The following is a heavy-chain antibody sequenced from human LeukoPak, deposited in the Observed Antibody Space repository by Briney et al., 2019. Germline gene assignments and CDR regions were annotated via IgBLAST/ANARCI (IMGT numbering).Heavy chain of an antibody. D-gene: IGHD6-19*01. CDR3: ATRQSNGWYDWFDP. V-gene: IGHV4-34*01. Sequence: SETLSLTCAVYGGSSSGYDWSWIRQPPAKGLEWIGEIDHSGSTNHNPSLKSRVTISVDTSKNQFPLKLSSVTAADTAVDFCATRQSNGWYDWFDPWGQGTLVTVSS. CDR1: GGSSSGYD. CDR2: IDHSGST. J-gene: IGHJ5*02.